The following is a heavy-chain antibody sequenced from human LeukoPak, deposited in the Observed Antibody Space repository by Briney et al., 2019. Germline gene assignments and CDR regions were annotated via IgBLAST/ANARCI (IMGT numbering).Heavy chain of an antibody. CDR3: ARDCSGGTCYSQYYYGMDV. V-gene: IGHV3-7*03. CDR1: GFTFSSYW. J-gene: IGHJ6*02. Sequence: GGSLRLSCAASGFTFSSYWMSWVRQAPGKGLEWVANINQDGSEKYYVDSVKGRFTISRDNAKNSLYLQMNSLRAEDTAVYYCARDCSGGTCYSQYYYGMDVWGQGTTVTVSS. D-gene: IGHD2-15*01. CDR2: INQDGSEK.